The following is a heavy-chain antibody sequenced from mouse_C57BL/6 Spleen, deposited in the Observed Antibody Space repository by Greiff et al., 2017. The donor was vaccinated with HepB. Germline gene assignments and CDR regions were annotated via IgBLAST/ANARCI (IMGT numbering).Heavy chain of an antibody. CDR1: GYAFTNYL. V-gene: IGHV1-54*01. CDR2: INPGSGGT. CDR3: AREDYGSSYLDH. J-gene: IGHJ2*01. Sequence: QVQLQQSGAELVRPGTSVKVSCKASGYAFTNYLIEWVKQRPGQGLEWIGVINPGSGGTNYNEKFKGKATLTADQSSSTAYMQLSSLTSEDSAVYFCAREDYGSSYLDHRGQGTTLTVSS. D-gene: IGHD1-1*01.